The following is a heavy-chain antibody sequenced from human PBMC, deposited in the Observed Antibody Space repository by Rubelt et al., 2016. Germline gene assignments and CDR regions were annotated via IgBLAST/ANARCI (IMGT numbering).Heavy chain of an antibody. V-gene: IGHV4-59*01. D-gene: IGHD6-19*01. CDR1: DGSISSYY. CDR2: IYSSGNT. CDR3: ARGKTVAEY. J-gene: IGHJ4*02. Sequence: QVQLQESGPGLVKPSETLSLTCSVSDGSISSYYWSWIRQPPGKGLEWIGYIYSSGNTIYNPSLKSRVTISVDTSKNQFSLKLNYVTAADTAVYYCARGKTVAEYWGQGTLITVSS.